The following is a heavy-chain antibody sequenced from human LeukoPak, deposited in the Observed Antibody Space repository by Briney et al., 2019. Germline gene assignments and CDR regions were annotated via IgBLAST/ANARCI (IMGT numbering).Heavy chain of an antibody. Sequence: SETLSLTCAVSGGSISSSNWWCWVRQPPGKGLEWIGEIYHSGSTNYNPSLKSRVTISVDKSKNQFSLNLTSLTAADTAFYCCARGDPSRYCSGGSCYSVQPRFDYGGQGTLVTVSS. J-gene: IGHJ4*02. D-gene: IGHD2-15*01. CDR3: ARGDPSRYCSGGSCYSVQPRFDY. CDR1: GGSISSSNW. CDR2: IYHSGST. V-gene: IGHV4-4*01.